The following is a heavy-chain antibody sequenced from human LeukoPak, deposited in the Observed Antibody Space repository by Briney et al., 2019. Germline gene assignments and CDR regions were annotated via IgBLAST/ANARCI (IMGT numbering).Heavy chain of an antibody. CDR1: GGSISSYY. J-gene: IGHJ4*02. Sequence: SETLSLTCTVSGGSISSYYWSWIRQPPGKGLEWIGYIYYSGSTNYNPSLKSRVTISVDTSKNQFSLKLSSVTAADTAVYYCARGIVFDYWGQGTLVTVSS. CDR2: IYYSGST. CDR3: ARGIVFDY. D-gene: IGHD1-26*01. V-gene: IGHV4-59*01.